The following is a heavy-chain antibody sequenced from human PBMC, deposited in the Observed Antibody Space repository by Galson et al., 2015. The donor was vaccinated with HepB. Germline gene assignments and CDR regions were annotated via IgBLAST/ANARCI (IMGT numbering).Heavy chain of an antibody. D-gene: IGHD2-15*01. Sequence: SVKVSCKASGGTFSSYAISWVRQAPGQGLEWMGRIIPILGIANYAQKFQGRVTITADKSTSTAYMELNSLRSEDTAVYYCAAGYCSGGSCYFRPYYYYGMDVWRQGTTVTVSS. CDR3: AAGYCSGGSCYFRPYYYYGMDV. CDR1: GGTFSSYA. CDR2: IIPILGIA. V-gene: IGHV1-69*04. J-gene: IGHJ6*02.